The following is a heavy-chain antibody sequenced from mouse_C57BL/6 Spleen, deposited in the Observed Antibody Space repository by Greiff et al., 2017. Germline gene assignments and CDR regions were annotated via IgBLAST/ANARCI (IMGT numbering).Heavy chain of an antibody. Sequence: EVHLVESGGGLVKPGGSLKLSCAASGFTFSSYAMSWVRQTPEKRLEWVATISDGGSYTYYPDNVKGRFTISRDNAKNHLYLQMSHLKSEDTAMYYCARDEGYYYGSSPYYFDYWGQGTTLTVSS. J-gene: IGHJ2*01. D-gene: IGHD1-1*01. V-gene: IGHV5-4*01. CDR1: GFTFSSYA. CDR3: ARDEGYYYGSSPYYFDY. CDR2: ISDGGSYT.